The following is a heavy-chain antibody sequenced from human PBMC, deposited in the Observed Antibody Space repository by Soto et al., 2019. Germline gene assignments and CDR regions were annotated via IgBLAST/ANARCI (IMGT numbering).Heavy chain of an antibody. Sequence: EVQLVESGGGLVQPGGSLRLSCAASGFTFSSYWMHWVRQAPGKGLVWVSRINSDGSSTSYADSVKGRFTISRDNAKNALYLQMNSLRAEDTAVYYCASGGYCSSTRCSGSYYYGMDVWGQGTTVTVSS. V-gene: IGHV3-74*01. CDR3: ASGGYCSSTRCSGSYYYGMDV. J-gene: IGHJ6*02. CDR2: INSDGSST. D-gene: IGHD2-2*01. CDR1: GFTFSSYW.